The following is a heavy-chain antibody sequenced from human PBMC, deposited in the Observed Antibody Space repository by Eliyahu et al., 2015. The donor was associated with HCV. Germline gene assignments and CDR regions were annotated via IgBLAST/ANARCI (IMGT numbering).Heavy chain of an antibody. CDR2: INPDSGGT. Sequence: QVQLVQSGAEVKQPGASVKVSCKASGYTFTDHYIHXVRQAPGQGLEWMGWINPDSGGTNYAQKFQGRVTLTRGTSISTAYMELSRLRSDDTAIYYCAGSVVAHGSWYHFDYWGQGTLVTVSA. V-gene: IGHV1-2*02. J-gene: IGHJ4*02. CDR1: GYTFTDHY. D-gene: IGHD6-13*01. CDR3: AGSVVAHGSWYHFDY.